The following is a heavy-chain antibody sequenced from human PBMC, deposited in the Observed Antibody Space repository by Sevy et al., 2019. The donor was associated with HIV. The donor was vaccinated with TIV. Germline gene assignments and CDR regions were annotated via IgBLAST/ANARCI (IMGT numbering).Heavy chain of an antibody. D-gene: IGHD3-22*01. CDR3: AIDHRRDGMIVVPFEK. CDR2: IRSETGGGTT. Sequence: GGSLRLSCAASGLSFSNAWMAWVRQAPGKGLEWVGRIRSETGGGTTDFAAFAKGKFTISRDDPKNTLYLLMNSLKTEDTAVYYCAIDHRRDGMIVVPFEKWGLGTLVTVSS. CDR1: GLSFSNAW. V-gene: IGHV3-15*01. J-gene: IGHJ4*02.